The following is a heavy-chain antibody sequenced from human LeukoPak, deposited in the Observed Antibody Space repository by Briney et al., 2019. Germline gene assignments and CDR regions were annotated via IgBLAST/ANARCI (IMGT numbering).Heavy chain of an antibody. CDR2: INPNSGGT. J-gene: IGHJ6*03. CDR1: GYSFTAYC. V-gene: IGHV1-2*02. CDR3: ARGATGYSSSWYDKPVYYYYYMDV. D-gene: IGHD6-13*01. Sequence: ASVKVSCKASGYSFTAYCMHWVRQAPGQGLEWMGWINPNSGGTNYAQKFQGRVTMTRDTSASPAYMELSSLRSEDMAVYYCARGATGYSSSWYDKPVYYYYYMDVWGKGTTVTVSS.